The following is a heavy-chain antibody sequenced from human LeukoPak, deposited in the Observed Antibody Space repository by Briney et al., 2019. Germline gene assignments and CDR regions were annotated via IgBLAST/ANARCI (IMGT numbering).Heavy chain of an antibody. CDR3: AKDMRGSSSWFPMDV. D-gene: IGHD6-13*01. CDR2: ITWNGGSI. J-gene: IGHJ6*02. Sequence: GGSLRLSCAASGFSFDDYAMHWVRQAPGKGLEWVSSITWNGGSISYADSVKGRFTISRDNARNSLYLQMNSLRAEDTACYYCAKDMRGSSSWFPMDVWGQGTTVTVSS. V-gene: IGHV3-9*01. CDR1: GFSFDDYA.